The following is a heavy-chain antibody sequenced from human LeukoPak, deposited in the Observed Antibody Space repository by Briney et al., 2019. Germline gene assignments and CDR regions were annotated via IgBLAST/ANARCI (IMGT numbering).Heavy chain of an antibody. J-gene: IGHJ4*02. Sequence: PGGSLRLSCAASAFSLNTYNMNWVRQAPGKGLEWVSSISYTGTYIYYADSVKGRFTISRDNAKNPLYLQMNSLRAEDTAVYYCARVYGSGSYTAILDYWGQGTLVTVSS. CDR3: ARVYGSGSYTAILDY. V-gene: IGHV3-21*01. CDR1: AFSLNTYN. D-gene: IGHD3-10*01. CDR2: ISYTGTYI.